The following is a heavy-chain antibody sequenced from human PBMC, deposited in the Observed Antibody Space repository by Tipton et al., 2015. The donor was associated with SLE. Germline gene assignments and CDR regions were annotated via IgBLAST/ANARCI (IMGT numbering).Heavy chain of an antibody. CDR2: IYYSGST. V-gene: IGHV4-39*07. Sequence: TLSLTCTVSGGSISSSSYYWGWIRQPPGKGLEWIGSIYYSGSTYYNPSLKSRVTISVDTSKNQLSLKLSSVTAADTAVYYCARDRATMIVVITGYFDLWGRGTLVTVSS. CDR1: GGSISSSSYY. D-gene: IGHD3-22*01. J-gene: IGHJ2*01. CDR3: ARDRATMIVVITGYFDL.